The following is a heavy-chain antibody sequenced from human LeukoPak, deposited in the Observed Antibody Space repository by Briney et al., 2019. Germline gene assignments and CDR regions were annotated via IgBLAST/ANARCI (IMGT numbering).Heavy chain of an antibody. CDR2: ISAYNGNT. CDR3: AREYGSGSYTGIDY. J-gene: IGHJ4*02. D-gene: IGHD3-10*01. V-gene: IGHV1-18*01. CDR1: GYTFTNYG. Sequence: GASVKVSCKASGYTFTNYGIIWVRQAPGQGLEWMGWISAYNGNTNYAQILQGRVTMTTDTSTSTAYMELRSLRSDDTAVYYCAREYGSGSYTGIDYWGQGTLVTVSS.